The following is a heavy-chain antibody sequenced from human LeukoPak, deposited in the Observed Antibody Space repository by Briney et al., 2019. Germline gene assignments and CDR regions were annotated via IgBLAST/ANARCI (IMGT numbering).Heavy chain of an antibody. Sequence: GGSLRLSCAASGFTFSSYAMSWVRQAPGKGLEWVSTISGSGGSTYYADSVKGRFTISRDNSKNTLYLQMNSLRAEDTAVYYCAKATDSSGYYYGGFDYWGQGTLVTVSS. CDR3: AKATDSSGYYYGGFDY. CDR1: GFTFSSYA. CDR2: ISGSGGST. J-gene: IGHJ4*02. V-gene: IGHV3-23*01. D-gene: IGHD3-22*01.